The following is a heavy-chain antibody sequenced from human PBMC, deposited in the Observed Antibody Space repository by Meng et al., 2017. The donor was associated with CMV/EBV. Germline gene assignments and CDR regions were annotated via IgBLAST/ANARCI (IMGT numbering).Heavy chain of an antibody. CDR2: INPNSGGT. D-gene: IGHD2-15*01. CDR3: ARVLRYCSGGSCYSGGYYFDY. CDR1: GYTFTGYY. J-gene: IGHJ4*02. V-gene: IGHV1-2*02. Sequence: ASVKVSCKASGYTFTGYYMHWVRQAPGQGLEWMGWINPNSGGTNYAQKFQGRVTMTRDTSISTAYMELSRLRSDGTAVYYCARVLRYCSGGSCYSGGYYFDYWGQGTLVTVSS.